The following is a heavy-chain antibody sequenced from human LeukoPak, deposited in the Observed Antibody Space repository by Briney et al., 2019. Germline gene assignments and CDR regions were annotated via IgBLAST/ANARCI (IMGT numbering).Heavy chain of an antibody. V-gene: IGHV3-23*01. CDR2: ISGSGGST. D-gene: IGHD3-16*01. Sequence: PGGSLRLSCAASGFTFSSYAMSWVRQAPGKGLEWVSAISGSGGSTYYADSVKGRFTISRDNSKNTLYLQMNSLRAEDTAVYYCAKVSVGGSPTRVAPRFDPWGQGTLVTVSS. CDR3: AKVSVGGSPTRVAPRFDP. J-gene: IGHJ5*02. CDR1: GFTFSSYA.